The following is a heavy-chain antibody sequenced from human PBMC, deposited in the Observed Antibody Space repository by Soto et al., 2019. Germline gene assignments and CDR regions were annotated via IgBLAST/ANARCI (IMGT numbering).Heavy chain of an antibody. CDR3: ARDSLGYCSGGSCYFDY. D-gene: IGHD2-15*01. CDR1: GYTFTSYD. CDR2: MNPNSGNT. J-gene: IGHJ4*02. V-gene: IGHV1-8*01. Sequence: QVQLVQSGAEVKKPGASVKVSCKASGYTFTSYDINWVRQATGQGLEWMGWMNPNSGNTGYAQKFQGRVTMTRNTSISTAYMELSSLRSEDTAVYYCARDSLGYCSGGSCYFDYWGQGTLVTVSS.